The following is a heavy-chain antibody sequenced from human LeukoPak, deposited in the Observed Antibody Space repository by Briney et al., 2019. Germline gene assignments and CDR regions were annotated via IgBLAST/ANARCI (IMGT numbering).Heavy chain of an antibody. CDR3: ARGITMIVVVITTDAFDI. D-gene: IGHD3-22*01. CDR2: IYYSGST. J-gene: IGHJ3*02. Sequence: SETLSLTCTVSGGSISSYYWSWIRQPPGKGLEWIGYIYYSGSTNYNPSLKSRVTISVDTSKNQFSLKLSSVTAADTAVYYCARGITMIVVVITTDAFDIWGQGTMVTVSS. CDR1: GGSISSYY. V-gene: IGHV4-59*12.